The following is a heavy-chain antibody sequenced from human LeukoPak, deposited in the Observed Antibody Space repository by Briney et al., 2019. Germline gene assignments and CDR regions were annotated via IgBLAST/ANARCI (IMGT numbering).Heavy chain of an antibody. CDR2: IKQDGSEK. CDR3: AKEIGWFGEASEDY. V-gene: IGHV3-7*03. J-gene: IGHJ4*02. CDR1: GFTFSSYW. D-gene: IGHD3-10*01. Sequence: GGSLRLSCAASGFTFSSYWMSWVRQAPGKGLEWVANIKQDGSEKYYVDSVKGRFTISRDNAKNSLYLQMNSLRAEDTAVYYCAKEIGWFGEASEDYWGQGTLVTVSS.